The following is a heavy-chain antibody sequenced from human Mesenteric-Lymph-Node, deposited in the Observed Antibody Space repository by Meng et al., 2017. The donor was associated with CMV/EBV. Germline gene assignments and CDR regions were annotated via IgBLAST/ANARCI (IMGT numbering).Heavy chain of an antibody. CDR2: ISYDGSNK. CDR1: GFTFSSYA. J-gene: IGHJ4*02. Sequence: GESLKISCAASGFTFSSYAMHWVRQAPGKGLEWVAVISYDGSNKYYADSVKGRFTISRDNSKNTLYLQMNSLRVEDTAVYYCAKDSLPYYYDSSGFYPYDYWGQGTLVTVSS. D-gene: IGHD3-22*01. CDR3: AKDSLPYYYDSSGFYPYDY. V-gene: IGHV3-30*04.